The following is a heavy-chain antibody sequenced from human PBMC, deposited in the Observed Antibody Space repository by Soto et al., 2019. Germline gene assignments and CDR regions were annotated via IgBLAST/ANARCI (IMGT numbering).Heavy chain of an antibody. CDR3: ARQTSITMIVVVMPYGMDV. V-gene: IGHV3-33*01. CDR1: GFIFRNYG. CDR2: LWSDGSNK. J-gene: IGHJ6*02. Sequence: GGSLRLSCVASGFIFRNYGLHWVRQAPGKGLEWVAVLWSDGSNKYYADSVKGRFTISRDNSKNTLYLEMNSLRVEDTAVYYCARQTSITMIVVVMPYGMDVWGQGTTVTVSS. D-gene: IGHD3-22*01.